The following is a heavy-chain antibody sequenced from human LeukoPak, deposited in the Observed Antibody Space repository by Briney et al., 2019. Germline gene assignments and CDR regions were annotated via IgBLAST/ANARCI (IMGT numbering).Heavy chain of an antibody. Sequence: GESLKISCKGSGYSFASHWIGWVRQMPGKGLEWMGIIYPGGSDTRYSPSFQGQVTISADKSINTAYLQWSSLKASDTAMYYCAIRYSGSYNDYWGQGTLVTVSS. CDR3: AIRYSGSYNDY. CDR2: IYPGGSDT. CDR1: GYSFASHW. V-gene: IGHV5-51*01. J-gene: IGHJ4*02. D-gene: IGHD1-26*01.